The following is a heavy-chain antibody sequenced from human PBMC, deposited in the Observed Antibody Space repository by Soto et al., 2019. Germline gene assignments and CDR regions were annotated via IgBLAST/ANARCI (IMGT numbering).Heavy chain of an antibody. D-gene: IGHD3-10*01. V-gene: IGHV3-33*01. CDR1: GFTFSSHG. CDR3: ARWGDNKVFDY. J-gene: IGHJ4*02. CDR2: IWYDGSEK. Sequence: GGSLRLSCGASGFTFSSHGMHWVRQAPGKGLEWVAVIWYDGSEKYYADSVKGRFTISRDNSKNMVWLQMNSLRAEDTAVYYCARWGDNKVFDYWGQGTLATVSS.